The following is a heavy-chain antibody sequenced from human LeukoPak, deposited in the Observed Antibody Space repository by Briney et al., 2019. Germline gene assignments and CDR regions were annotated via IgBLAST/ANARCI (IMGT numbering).Heavy chain of an antibody. CDR2: FAAEDGET. D-gene: IGHD3-22*01. CDR1: GYTLTGIS. V-gene: IGHV1-24*01. Sequence: GSAKVSCKDSGYTLTGISIHWVRHALGKGVEWMLGFAAEDGETTYAQKFQGRVTVTADTYTNTAYMELSSLRSEDSAMYYCATQGGSYYDTLEQDAFDIWGQGTMVTVSS. J-gene: IGHJ3*02. CDR3: ATQGGSYYDTLEQDAFDI.